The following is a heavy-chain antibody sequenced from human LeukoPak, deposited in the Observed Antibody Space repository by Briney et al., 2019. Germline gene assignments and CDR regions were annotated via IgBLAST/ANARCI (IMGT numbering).Heavy chain of an antibody. Sequence: GGSLRLSCAASGFSFTNYNMNWVRQAPGKGLEWVSSITKGSNYMYYADSVRGRFTISRDDAKASLSLQMDSLRAEDTAMYYCARGRYDSGSYYSILDYWGQGTLVTVSS. CDR2: ITKGSNYM. CDR3: ARGRYDSGSYYSILDY. D-gene: IGHD3-22*01. CDR1: GFSFTNYN. J-gene: IGHJ4*02. V-gene: IGHV3-21*01.